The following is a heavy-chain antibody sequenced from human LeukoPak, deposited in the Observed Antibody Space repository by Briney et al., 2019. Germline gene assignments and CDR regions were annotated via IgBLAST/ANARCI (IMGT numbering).Heavy chain of an antibody. J-gene: IGHJ4*02. CDR2: INHSGRT. CDR3: ARGGIAVAEGDFDY. Sequence: ETLSLTCAVYGGSLSGYYWSWVRQPPGKGVEWRGEINHSGRTKYNTSLTSRGTISVEKTKNQFSLKLSSVTAADTAVYYCARGGIAVAEGDFDYWGQGTLVTVSS. D-gene: IGHD6-19*01. CDR1: GGSLSGYY. V-gene: IGHV4-34*01.